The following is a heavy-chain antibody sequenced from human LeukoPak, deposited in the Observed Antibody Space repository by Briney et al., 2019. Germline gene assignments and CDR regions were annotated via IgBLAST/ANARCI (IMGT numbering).Heavy chain of an antibody. CDR1: GDSISSGDYY. J-gene: IGHJ6*03. CDR3: ARVGLSYYYYYMDV. V-gene: IGHV4-61*02. Sequence: SETLSLTCTVSGDSISSGDYYWSWIRQPAGKGLEWIGRISSSGSTNYNPSLKSRVTISVDTSKNQFSLKLSSVTAADTAVYYCARVGLSYYYYYMDVWGKGTTVTISS. CDR2: ISSSGST.